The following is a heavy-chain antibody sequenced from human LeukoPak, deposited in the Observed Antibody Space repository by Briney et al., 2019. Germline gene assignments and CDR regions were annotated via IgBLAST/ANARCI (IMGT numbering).Heavy chain of an antibody. D-gene: IGHD2/OR15-2a*01. CDR3: AKASSFSIDGCADF. V-gene: IGHV3-53*05. CDR1: GFTVSSSY. Sequence: GGSLRLSCAASGFTVSSSYMSWVRQAPGKGLEWVSVIYSGGSTYYADSVKGRFTISRDNSKNTLYLQMNSLTPEDTAIYYCAKASSFSIDGCADFWGQGTLVTVSS. CDR2: IYSGGST. J-gene: IGHJ4*02.